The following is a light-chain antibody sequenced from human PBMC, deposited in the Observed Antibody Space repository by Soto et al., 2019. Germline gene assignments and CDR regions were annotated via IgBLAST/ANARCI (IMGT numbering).Light chain of an antibody. CDR2: GAS. V-gene: IGKV3-20*01. CDR1: QSVSSSY. Sequence: EIVLTQSPFILSLSPGERATLSCRASQSVSSSYLAWYQQKPGQAPRLLIYGASNRATGIPDRFSASGSKTNFTLTISRLEPEDFAVYYCQKYGSSPPYTFGQGTKLEIK. CDR3: QKYGSSPPYT. J-gene: IGKJ2*01.